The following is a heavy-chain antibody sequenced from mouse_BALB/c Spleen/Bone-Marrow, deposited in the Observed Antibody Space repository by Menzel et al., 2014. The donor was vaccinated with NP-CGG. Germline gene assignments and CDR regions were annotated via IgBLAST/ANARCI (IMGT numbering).Heavy chain of an antibody. CDR1: GISITTGNYR. CDR3: ARFYGNYFDY. Sequence: EVQLQESGPGLVKPSQTVSLTCTVTGISITTGNYRWSWIRQFPGNKLEWIGYIYYSGTITYNPSLTSRTTITRDTSXNQFFLEMSSLTAEDTATYYCARFYGNYFDYWGQGTTLTVSS. D-gene: IGHD2-1*01. V-gene: IGHV3-5*02. J-gene: IGHJ2*01. CDR2: IYYSGTI.